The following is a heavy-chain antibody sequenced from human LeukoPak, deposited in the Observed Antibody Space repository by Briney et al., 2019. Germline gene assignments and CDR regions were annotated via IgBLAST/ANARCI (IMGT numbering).Heavy chain of an antibody. J-gene: IGHJ5*02. V-gene: IGHV4-59*12. CDR2: IYYSGST. D-gene: IGHD2-15*01. CDR3: ARGRTRVVVAATANWFDP. CDR1: GGSISNKY. Sequence: PSETLSLTCTVSGGSISNKYWSWIRQPPGKGLEWIGYIYYSGSTNYNPSLKSRVTISVDTSKNQFSLKLSSVTAADTAVYYCARGRTRVVVAATANWFDPWGQGTLVTVSS.